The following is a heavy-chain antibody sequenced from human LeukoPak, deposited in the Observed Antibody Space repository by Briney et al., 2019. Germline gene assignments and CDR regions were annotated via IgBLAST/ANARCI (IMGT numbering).Heavy chain of an antibody. CDR2: ISWNGGST. V-gene: IGHV3-43D*03. CDR3: AKDRLKYCSSTSCYIPKR. D-gene: IGHD2-2*02. Sequence: GGSLRLSCTASGFTFDDYAMHWVRQAPGKGLEWVSLISWNGGSTYYADSVKGRFTISRVNSKNSLYLQMNSLRAEDTALYYCAKDRLKYCSSTSCYIPKRWGPGTLVTVSS. CDR1: GFTFDDYA. J-gene: IGHJ4*02.